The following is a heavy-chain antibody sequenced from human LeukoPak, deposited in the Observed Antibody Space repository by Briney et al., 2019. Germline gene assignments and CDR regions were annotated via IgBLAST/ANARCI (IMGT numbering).Heavy chain of an antibody. Sequence: SETLSLTCTVSGGSIRSYYWSWIRQPPGRGLEWIGYIYYSGSTNYNPSLKSRVTISVDTSKNQFSLRLSSVTAADTAVCYCARDDGGRGRYYFDYWGQGTLVTVSS. J-gene: IGHJ4*02. V-gene: IGHV4-59*01. CDR3: ARDDGGRGRYYFDY. CDR1: GGSIRSYY. CDR2: IYYSGST. D-gene: IGHD2-15*01.